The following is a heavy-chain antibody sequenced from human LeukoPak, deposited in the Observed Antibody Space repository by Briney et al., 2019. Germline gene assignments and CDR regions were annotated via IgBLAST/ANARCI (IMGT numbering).Heavy chain of an antibody. CDR3: ELYRHEDAFDI. D-gene: IGHD1-14*01. Sequence: HSGRSLRLSCAASGFTFNNYGMHWVRQAPGKGLEWVALIWYDGTNKYYGDSVKGRFTISRDNSKNTLYLQMNSLRAEDTAVYYCELYRHEDAFDIWGQGTMVTVSS. J-gene: IGHJ3*02. V-gene: IGHV3-33*01. CDR2: IWYDGTNK. CDR1: GFTFNNYG.